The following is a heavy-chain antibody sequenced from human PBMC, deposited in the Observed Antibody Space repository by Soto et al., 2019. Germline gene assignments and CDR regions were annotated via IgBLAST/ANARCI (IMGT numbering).Heavy chain of an antibody. D-gene: IGHD3-10*01. V-gene: IGHV4-34*01. CDR1: GGSFSGYY. CDR3: ARERITMVRGEVKAHAFDI. J-gene: IGHJ3*02. CDR2: INHSGST. Sequence: QVQLQQWGAGLLKPSETLSLTCAVYGGSFSGYYWSWIRQPPGKGLEWIGEINHSGSTNYNPSLKSRVTISVDTSKNQFSLKLSSVTAADTAVYYCARERITMVRGEVKAHAFDIWGQGTMVTVSS.